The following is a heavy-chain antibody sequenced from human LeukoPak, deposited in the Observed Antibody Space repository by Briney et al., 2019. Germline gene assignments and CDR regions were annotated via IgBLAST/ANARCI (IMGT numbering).Heavy chain of an antibody. CDR3: AIRHGLNLGTLDY. CDR1: GGSFSDDY. D-gene: IGHD1-1*01. J-gene: IGHJ4*02. V-gene: IGHV4-34*01. Sequence: SETLSLTCTVYGGSFSDDYWSSVRQPPGEGLQWIGEINPGGSTNKNPSLQSRLIMSMHTCKNQFSLNLTSATAADTSIYFCAIRHGLNLGTLDYWGQGILVTVTS. CDR2: INPGGST.